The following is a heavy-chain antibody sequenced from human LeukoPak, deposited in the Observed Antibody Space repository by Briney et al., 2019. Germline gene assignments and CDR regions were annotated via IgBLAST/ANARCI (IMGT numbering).Heavy chain of an antibody. CDR2: IKQDGSEQ. D-gene: IGHD6-13*01. CDR1: GFTFSNYW. CDR3: ARLGGQQLDGRFDP. Sequence: PGGSLRLSCAASGFTFSNYWMSWVRQAPGKGLEWVANIKQDGSEQYYVDSVKGRFTISRDNAKNSLYLQMNSLRAEDTAVYYCARLGGQQLDGRFDPWGQGTLVTASS. J-gene: IGHJ5*02. V-gene: IGHV3-7*03.